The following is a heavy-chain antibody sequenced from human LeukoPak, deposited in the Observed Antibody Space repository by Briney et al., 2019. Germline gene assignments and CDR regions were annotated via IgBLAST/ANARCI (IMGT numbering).Heavy chain of an antibody. D-gene: IGHD4-17*01. CDR1: GFTFSSYG. V-gene: IGHV3-30*18. J-gene: IGHJ4*02. CDR3: AKVRTTVTPYFDN. CDR2: ISYDGSNK. Sequence: PGGSLRLSCAASGFTFSSYGMHWVRQAPGKGLEWVAVISYDGSNKYYADSVKGRFTISRDNSKNTLYLQMNSLRAEDTAVYYCAKVRTTVTPYFDNWGQGTLVTVSS.